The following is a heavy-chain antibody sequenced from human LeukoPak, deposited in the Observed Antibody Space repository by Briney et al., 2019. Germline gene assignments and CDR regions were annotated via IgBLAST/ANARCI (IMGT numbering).Heavy chain of an antibody. Sequence: GGSLRLSCAASGFTFSSNAMNWVRQAPGKGLEWVSYISDSSTTIYYADSVKGRFTISRDNARNSLYLQMNSLRAEDTAVYYCARDRGDFWTGYYTNYFDYWGQGTLVTVSS. CDR3: ARDRGDFWTGYYTNYFDY. J-gene: IGHJ4*02. V-gene: IGHV3-48*01. D-gene: IGHD3/OR15-3a*01. CDR1: GFTFSSNA. CDR2: ISDSSTTI.